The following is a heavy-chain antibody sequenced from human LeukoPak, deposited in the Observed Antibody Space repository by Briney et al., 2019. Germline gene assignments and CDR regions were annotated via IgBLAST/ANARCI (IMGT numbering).Heavy chain of an antibody. D-gene: IGHD2-8*01. Sequence: GGSLRLPCEASGFAFSSSSMNWVRQAPGKGLEWVSYISGSSDTIYYTDSVKGRFTISRDNAKNSLYLQMNSLRAEDTAVYYCARDRGMVDVWGKGTTVTVSS. V-gene: IGHV3-48*01. CDR2: ISGSSDTI. CDR1: GFAFSSSS. CDR3: ARDRGMVDV. J-gene: IGHJ6*04.